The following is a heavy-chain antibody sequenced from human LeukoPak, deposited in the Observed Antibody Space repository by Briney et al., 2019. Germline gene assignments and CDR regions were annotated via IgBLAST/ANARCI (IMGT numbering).Heavy chain of an antibody. CDR2: ISSSSSYI. D-gene: IGHD3-9*01. Sequence: KPGGSLRLSCAASGFTFSSYSMNWVRQAPGKGLEWVSSISSSSSYIYYADSVKGRFTISRDNAKNSLYLQMNSLRAEDTAVYYCARAFTYYDVMTGLGRAFDIWGQGTMVTVSS. CDR1: GFTFSSYS. CDR3: ARAFTYYDVMTGLGRAFDI. V-gene: IGHV3-21*01. J-gene: IGHJ3*02.